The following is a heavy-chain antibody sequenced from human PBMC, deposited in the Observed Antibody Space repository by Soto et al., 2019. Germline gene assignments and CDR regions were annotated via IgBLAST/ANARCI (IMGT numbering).Heavy chain of an antibody. CDR1: GGTFSSYT. D-gene: IGHD2-15*01. Sequence: SVKVSCKASGGTFSSYTISWVRHAPGQGLEWMGRIIPILGIANYAQKFQGRVTITADKSTSTAYMELSSLRSEDTAVYYCDCSGGSCYSGYWGQGTLVTVSS. CDR2: IIPILGIA. J-gene: IGHJ4*02. CDR3: DCSGGSCYSGY. V-gene: IGHV1-69*02.